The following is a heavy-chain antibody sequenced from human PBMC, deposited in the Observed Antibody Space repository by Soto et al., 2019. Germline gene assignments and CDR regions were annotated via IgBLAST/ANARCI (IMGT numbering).Heavy chain of an antibody. CDR3: AKDPSWQGGGYYYYGMDV. CDR2: ISYDGSNK. Sequence: QVQLVESGGGVVQPGRSLRLSCAASGFTFSSYGMHWVRQAPGKGLEWVAVISYDGSNKYYADSVKGRFTISRDNSKNTLYLQMNSRRAEDTAVYYCAKDPSWQGGGYYYYGMDVWGQGTTVTVSS. V-gene: IGHV3-30*18. D-gene: IGHD1-26*01. CDR1: GFTFSSYG. J-gene: IGHJ6*02.